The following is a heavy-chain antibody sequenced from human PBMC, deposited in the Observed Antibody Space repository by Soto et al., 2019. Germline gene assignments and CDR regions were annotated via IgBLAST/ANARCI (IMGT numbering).Heavy chain of an antibody. CDR1: GYTFTSND. D-gene: IGHD2-2*01. Sequence: QVQLVQSGAEVKKPGASVKVSCKASGYTFTSNDINWVRQAPGQGPEWMGWMNPDNGKTGFAQKFQGRITMTRNTSISTAYMELSSLRSDDTAVYFCARPLCSSTRCGPYFFDSWGQGRLITVSS. J-gene: IGHJ4*02. V-gene: IGHV1-8*01. CDR2: MNPDNGKT. CDR3: ARPLCSSTRCGPYFFDS.